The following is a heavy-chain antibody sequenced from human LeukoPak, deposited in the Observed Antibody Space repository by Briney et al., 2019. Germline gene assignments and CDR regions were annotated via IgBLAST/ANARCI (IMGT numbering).Heavy chain of an antibody. D-gene: IGHD2-2*01. CDR1: GFTFSSYG. CDR2: IPYDGSNK. J-gene: IGHJ6*03. CDR3: ARVVVPAAINRYYYYYYYMDV. Sequence: PGGSLRLSCAASGFTFSSYGMHWVRQAPGKGLEWVAVIPYDGSNKYYADSVKGRFTISRDNSKNTLYLQMNSLRAEDTAVYYCARVVVPAAINRYYYYYYYMDVWGKGTTVTISS. V-gene: IGHV3-30*03.